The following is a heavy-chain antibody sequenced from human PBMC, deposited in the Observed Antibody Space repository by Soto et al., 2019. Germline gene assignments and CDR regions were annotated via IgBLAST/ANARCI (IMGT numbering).Heavy chain of an antibody. V-gene: IGHV1-2*05. J-gene: IGHJ5*02. CDR3: GRDGVGATPLGWFDP. CDR2: INPRSGVT. CDR1: GYTFIGYY. D-gene: IGHD1-26*01. Sequence: ASVKVSCKASGYTFIGYYIHWVRQAPGQGLEWMGRINPRSGVTTYAQKFQGRLTMTRDTSISTAYMELSSLRSDDTVVYYCGRDGVGATPLGWFDPWGQGSLVTVSS.